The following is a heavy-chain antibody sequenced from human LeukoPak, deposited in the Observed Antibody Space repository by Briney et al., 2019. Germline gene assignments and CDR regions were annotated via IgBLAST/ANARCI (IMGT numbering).Heavy chain of an antibody. D-gene: IGHD5-12*01. CDR2: IIPIFGTA. Sequence: SVKVSCKASGGTFSSYAISWVRQAPGQGLEWMGGIIPIFGTANYAQKFQGRVTITADESTSTAYMELSSLRSEDTAVYYCARGRWKGSGYVPSDRQRRNWFDPRGQGTLVTVSS. CDR3: ARGRWKGSGYVPSDRQRRNWFDP. V-gene: IGHV1-69*13. CDR1: GGTFSSYA. J-gene: IGHJ5*02.